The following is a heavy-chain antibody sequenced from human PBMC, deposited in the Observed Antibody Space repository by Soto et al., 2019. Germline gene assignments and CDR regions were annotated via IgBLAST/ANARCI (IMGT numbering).Heavy chain of an antibody. D-gene: IGHD6-19*01. CDR2: INPSGGST. CDR1: GYTFTRNY. J-gene: IGHJ4*02. CDR3: ARDLRGSSGWFDY. V-gene: IGHV1-46*01. Sequence: ASVKVSCKASGYTFTRNYMHWVRQAPGQGPEWMGIINPSGGSTNYGQKFQGRVTMTRDTSTSTVYMQLSSLTSEDTAVYYCARDLRGSSGWFDYWGQGTLVTVSS.